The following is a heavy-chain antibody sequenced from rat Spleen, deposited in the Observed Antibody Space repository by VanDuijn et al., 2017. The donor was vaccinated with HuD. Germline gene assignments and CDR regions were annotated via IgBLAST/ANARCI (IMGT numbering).Heavy chain of an antibody. J-gene: IGHJ2*01. D-gene: IGHD3-1*01. V-gene: IGHV5-29*01. CDR3: TRGPPFDH. CDR2: ISYGDSSGHSST. CDR1: GFTFSDYG. Sequence: EVQLVESGGGLVQPGRSMKLSCAASGFTFSDYGVAWVRQAPTKGLEWVATISYGDSSGHSSTYYRDSVKGRFTLSRDDAKSTLYLQMNSLGSEDTATYYCTRGPPFDHWGQGVMVTVSS.